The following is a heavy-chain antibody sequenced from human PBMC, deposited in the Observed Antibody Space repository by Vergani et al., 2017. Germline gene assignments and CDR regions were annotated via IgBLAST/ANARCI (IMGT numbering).Heavy chain of an antibody. Sequence: QLQLQESDPGLVKPSETLSLTCTVSGGSIRSSSYYWGWIRQPPGKGLEWIGSIYYSGSTYYNPSLKSRVTISVDTSKNQFSLKLSSVTAADTAVYYCARLNLMDSSGYRYWGQGTLVTVSS. V-gene: IGHV4-39*01. CDR1: GGSIRSSSYY. CDR3: ARLNLMDSSGYRY. J-gene: IGHJ4*02. CDR2: IYYSGST. D-gene: IGHD3-22*01.